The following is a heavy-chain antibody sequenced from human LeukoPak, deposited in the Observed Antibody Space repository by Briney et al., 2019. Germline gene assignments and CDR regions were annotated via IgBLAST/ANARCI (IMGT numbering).Heavy chain of an antibody. CDR1: GFTFSSYA. CDR2: ISTSGGSS. J-gene: IGHJ4*02. CDR3: AIMHPYYDGSGYWVQ. V-gene: IGHV3-23*01. D-gene: IGHD3-22*01. Sequence: GESLRLSSAASGFTFSSYAMSWVRQAPGKGLEWVSGISTSGGSSSYADSVKGRFTTSRDNPRNTLYMQMNSLRAEDTALYYCAIMHPYYDGSGYWVQWGQGTLVTVSS.